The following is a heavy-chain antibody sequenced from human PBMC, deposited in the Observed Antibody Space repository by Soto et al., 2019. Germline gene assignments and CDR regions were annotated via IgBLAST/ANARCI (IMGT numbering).Heavy chain of an antibody. Sequence: SETLSITCAVYGGSFSGYYWSWIRQPPGKGLEWIGEINHSGSTNYNPSLKSRVTISVDTSKNQFSLKLSSVTAADTAVYYCARSKNILTGYYGFGHRFDYWGQGTLVTVSS. D-gene: IGHD3-9*01. J-gene: IGHJ4*02. V-gene: IGHV4-34*01. CDR1: GGSFSGYY. CDR3: ARSKNILTGYYGFGHRFDY. CDR2: INHSGST.